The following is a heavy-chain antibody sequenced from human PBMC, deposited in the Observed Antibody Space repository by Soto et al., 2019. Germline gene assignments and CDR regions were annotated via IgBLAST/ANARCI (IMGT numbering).Heavy chain of an antibody. CDR3: TRDQGPIPVHPNYYGSGSYYNRDYFDY. D-gene: IGHD3-10*01. Sequence: GGSLRLSCTASGFTFGDYAMSWFRQAPGKGLEWVGFIRSKAYGGTTEYAASVKGRFTISRDDSKSIAYLQMNSLKTEDTAVYYCTRDQGPIPVHPNYYGSGSYYNRDYFDYWGQGTLVTVSS. J-gene: IGHJ4*02. CDR1: GFTFGDYA. V-gene: IGHV3-49*03. CDR2: IRSKAYGGTT.